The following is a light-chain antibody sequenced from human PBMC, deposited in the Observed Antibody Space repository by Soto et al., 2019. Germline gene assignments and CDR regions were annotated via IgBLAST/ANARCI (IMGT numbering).Light chain of an antibody. CDR2: SAS. CDR1: QDISVY. Sequence: DIQMTQSPSSLSASVGDRVTITCRASQDISVYLAWYQQKPGKVPKLLIYSASTLQSGVPCRFSGSGSGTDFTLTISSLQPEDVATYYCQKFNTAPLTFGQGTRLEIK. CDR3: QKFNTAPLT. J-gene: IGKJ5*01. V-gene: IGKV1-27*01.